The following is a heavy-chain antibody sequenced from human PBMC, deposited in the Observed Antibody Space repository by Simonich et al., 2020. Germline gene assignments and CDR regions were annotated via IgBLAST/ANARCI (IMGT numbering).Heavy chain of an antibody. CDR3: ARSLGYYYYYYGMDV. D-gene: IGHD1-26*01. Sequence: QVQLQESGPGLVKPSETLSLTCTVSGGSISSYYWSWIRQRPGKGLEWIGYIYYRGSTNYHPSLKSRVAISVDTSKNQFSLKLSSVTAADTAVYYCARSLGYYYYYYGMDVWGQGTTVTVSS. CDR1: GGSISSYY. J-gene: IGHJ6*02. CDR2: IYYRGST. V-gene: IGHV4-59*08.